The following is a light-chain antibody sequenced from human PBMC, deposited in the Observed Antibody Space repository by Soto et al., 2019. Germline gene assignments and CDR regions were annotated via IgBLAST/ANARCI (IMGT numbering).Light chain of an antibody. Sequence: ENVLTQSPGTLSLSPGERATLSCRASQSVARNYLAWYQQRPGQAPRLLIYHSSSRATGIPDRFSGSGSGTDFTLTISRLEPEEFAVYYCQKYDSSPLTFGPGTKVEI. CDR1: QSVARNY. J-gene: IGKJ3*01. V-gene: IGKV3-20*01. CDR3: QKYDSSPLT. CDR2: HSS.